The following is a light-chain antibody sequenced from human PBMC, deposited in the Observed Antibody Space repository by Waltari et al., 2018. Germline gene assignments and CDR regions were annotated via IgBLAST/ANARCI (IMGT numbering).Light chain of an antibody. J-gene: IGLJ2*01. CDR2: EVS. Sequence: QSAPTQPPSASGSPGQSVTISCTGTSSDVGRYNYFSWYQQHPGKAPKLMTYEVSTRPSGVPARLSGSKSGNTASLTVSGLQAEDEADYYCSSYAGSNNVVFGGGTKLTVL. V-gene: IGLV2-8*01. CDR3: SSYAGSNNVV. CDR1: SSDVGRYNY.